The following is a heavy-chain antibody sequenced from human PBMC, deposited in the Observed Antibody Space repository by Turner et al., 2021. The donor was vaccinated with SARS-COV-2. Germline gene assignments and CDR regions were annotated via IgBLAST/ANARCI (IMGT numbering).Heavy chain of an antibody. CDR2: IYYSGSN. CDR3: ARLMDKAMDYYGMDV. V-gene: IGHV4-39*01. CDR1: GGSISSSTYY. J-gene: IGHJ6*02. D-gene: IGHD5-18*01. Sequence: QLQLQESGPGLVKPSEPLSLTCTVSGGSISSSTYYWGWIRQPPGKGLEWIGNIYYSGSNDDNPSLKRRVTISVDTSKNQFSLKLSSVTAADTAVYYCARLMDKAMDYYGMDVWGQGTTVTVSS.